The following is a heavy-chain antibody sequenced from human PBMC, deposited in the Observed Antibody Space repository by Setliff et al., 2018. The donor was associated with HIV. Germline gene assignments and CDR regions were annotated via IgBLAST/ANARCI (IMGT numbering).Heavy chain of an antibody. CDR2: KNHIGST. D-gene: IGHD2-15*01. CDR1: GGSISDYY. V-gene: IGHV4-34*01. CDR3: ARWGASGGRPEWHAFDM. Sequence: PSETLSLTCAVFGGSISDYYWTWIRQAPGKGLEWMWEKNHIGSTNYNPSLTGRVTISVDTSQNKFSLKLTSVTAADTAVHFCARWGASGGRPEWHAFDMWGQGTMVTISS. J-gene: IGHJ3*02.